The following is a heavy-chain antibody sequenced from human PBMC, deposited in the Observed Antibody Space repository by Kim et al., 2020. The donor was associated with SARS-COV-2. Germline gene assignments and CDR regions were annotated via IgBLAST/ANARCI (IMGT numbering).Heavy chain of an antibody. V-gene: IGHV3-48*03. Sequence: GGSLRLSCAASGFTFSSYEMNWVRQAPGKGLEWVSYISSSGSTIYYADSVKGRFTISRDNAKNSLYLQMNSLRAEDTAVYYCASIRGGWNDVDYWGQGTLVTVSS. D-gene: IGHD1-1*01. CDR1: GFTFSSYE. J-gene: IGHJ4*02. CDR2: ISSSGSTI. CDR3: ASIRGGWNDVDY.